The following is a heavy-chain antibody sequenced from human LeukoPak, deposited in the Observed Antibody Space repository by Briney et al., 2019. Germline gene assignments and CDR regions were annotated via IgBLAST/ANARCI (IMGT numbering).Heavy chain of an antibody. D-gene: IGHD3-10*01. V-gene: IGHV4-4*07. CDR3: ARGAQYYYGSGSYYSY. CDR1: GGSISSYY. CDR2: IYTSGST. Sequence: SETLSLTCTVSGGSISSYYWSWIRQPAGKGLEWIGRIYTSGSTNYNPSLKSRVTMSVDTSKNQFSLKLSSVTAADTAVYYCARGAQYYYGSGSYYSYWGQGTLVTVSS. J-gene: IGHJ4*02.